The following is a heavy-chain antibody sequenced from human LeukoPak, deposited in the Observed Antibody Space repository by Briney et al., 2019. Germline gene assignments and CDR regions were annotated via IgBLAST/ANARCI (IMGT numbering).Heavy chain of an antibody. CDR2: IFGSGAYT. V-gene: IGHV3-23*01. D-gene: IGHD5-24*01. CDR3: AKDLREMATHPGDY. CDR1: GFSFSRYA. Sequence: PGGSLRLSCVASGFSFSRYAMTWVRQAPGKGLEWISAIFGSGAYTYYADSVKGRFTISRDNSKNTVYLQMNSLRVEDTAVYYCAKDLREMATHPGDYWGQGTLVTVSS. J-gene: IGHJ4*02.